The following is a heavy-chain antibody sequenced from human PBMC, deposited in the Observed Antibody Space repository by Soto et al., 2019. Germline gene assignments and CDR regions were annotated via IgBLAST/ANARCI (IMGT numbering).Heavy chain of an antibody. D-gene: IGHD2-15*01. J-gene: IGHJ5*02. CDR2: INTGNGNT. CDR3: ARGIATGQLDP. CDR1: GYTFTSYA. V-gene: IGHV1-3*04. Sequence: ASVKVSCKASGYTFTSYAMHWVRQAPGQRLEWMGWINTGNGNTKYSQKFQGRVTITRDTSASTAYMDLSSLRSEDTAVYYCARGIATGQLDPWGQGTLVTVSS.